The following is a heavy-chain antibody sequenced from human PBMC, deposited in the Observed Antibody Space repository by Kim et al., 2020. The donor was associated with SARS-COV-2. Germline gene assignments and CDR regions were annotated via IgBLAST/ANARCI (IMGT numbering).Heavy chain of an antibody. CDR3: ARASWAAGTSSFDY. Sequence: VDSVKGRFTISRDNAKNSLYLQMNSLRAEDTAVYYCARASWAAGTSSFDYWGQGTLVTVSS. J-gene: IGHJ4*02. V-gene: IGHV3-7*01. D-gene: IGHD6-13*01.